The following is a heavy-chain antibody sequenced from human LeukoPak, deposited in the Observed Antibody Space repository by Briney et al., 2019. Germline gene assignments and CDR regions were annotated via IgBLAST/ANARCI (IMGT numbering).Heavy chain of an antibody. CDR1: GFTFDDYA. V-gene: IGHV3-9*03. Sequence: GGSLRLSCAASGFTFDDYAMHWVRQAPGKGLEWVSGISWNSGSIGYADSVKGRFTISRDNAKNPLYLQMNSLRADDMALYYCAKDEFVASDFTGAFDTWGQGTMVTVSS. CDR3: AKDEFVASDFTGAFDT. J-gene: IGHJ3*02. D-gene: IGHD2-8*02. CDR2: ISWNSGSI.